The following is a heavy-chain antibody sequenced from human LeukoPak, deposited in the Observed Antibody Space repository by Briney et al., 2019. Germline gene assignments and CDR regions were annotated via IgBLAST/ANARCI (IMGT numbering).Heavy chain of an antibody. CDR3: ARVAVGVTKSFDY. D-gene: IGHD1-26*01. V-gene: IGHV4-38-2*01. Sequence: SETLSLTCAVSSYSISSGYYWGWIRQPPGKGLEWIGSIFQSGVTYYNPSLKSRVTTSVDTSKNQFSLKLSSLTAADTAVYYCARVAVGVTKSFDYWGQGTLVTVSS. CDR2: IFQSGVT. J-gene: IGHJ4*02. CDR1: SYSISSGYY.